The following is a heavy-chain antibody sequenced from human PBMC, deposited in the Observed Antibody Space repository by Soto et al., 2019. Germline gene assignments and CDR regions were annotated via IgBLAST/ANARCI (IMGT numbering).Heavy chain of an antibody. D-gene: IGHD6-19*01. J-gene: IGHJ4*02. Sequence: QVQLQESGPGLVKPSETLSLTCTVSGGSINNHYWSWIRQPPGKGLEWIGYIYYSGSTNYSPSLNSRVTISVDTSKNQFSLKLNAVTTADTAVYYCARGGWSLDFWGQGSLVTVSS. CDR3: ARGGWSLDF. CDR2: IYYSGST. V-gene: IGHV4-59*11. CDR1: GGSINNHY.